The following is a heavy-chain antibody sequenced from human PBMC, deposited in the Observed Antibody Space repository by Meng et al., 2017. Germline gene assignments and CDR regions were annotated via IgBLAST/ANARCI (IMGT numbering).Heavy chain of an antibody. CDR1: GGSFSGYY. D-gene: IGHD2-15*01. CDR3: ATERYCSGGSCYFFDY. J-gene: IGHJ4*02. Sequence: LETLSLTCAVYGGSFSGYYWSWIRQPPGKGLEWIGEINHSGSTNYNPSLKSRVTISVDTSKNQFSLKLSSVTAADTAVYYCATERYCSGGSCYFFDYWGQGTLVTVSS. V-gene: IGHV4-34*01. CDR2: INHSGST.